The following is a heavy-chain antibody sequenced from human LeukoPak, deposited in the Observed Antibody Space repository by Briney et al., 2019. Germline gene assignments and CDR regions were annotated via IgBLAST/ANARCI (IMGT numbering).Heavy chain of an antibody. J-gene: IGHJ3*02. V-gene: IGHV4-4*07. CDR3: ARDGYYYDSSGYLRGSDAFDI. Sequence: SETLSLTCTVSGGSISSYYWSWIRQPAGKGLEWIGRIYTGGSTNYNPSLKSRVTMSVDTSKNQFSLKLSSVTAADTAVYYCARDGYYYDSSGYLRGSDAFDIWGQGTMVTVSS. D-gene: IGHD3-22*01. CDR1: GGSISSYY. CDR2: IYTGGST.